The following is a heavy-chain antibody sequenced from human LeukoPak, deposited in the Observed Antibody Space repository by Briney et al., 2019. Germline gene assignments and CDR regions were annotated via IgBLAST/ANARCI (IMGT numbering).Heavy chain of an antibody. V-gene: IGHV1-18*01. CDR1: GYTFSSYG. CDR2: ISAYNGNT. J-gene: IGHJ2*01. CDR3: ARTDDYGDYGARYFDL. Sequence: APVKVSCKASGYTFSSYGISWVRQAPGQGLEWMGWISAYNGNTNYAQKLQGRVTMTTDTSTSTAYMELRSLRSDDTAVYYCARTDDYGDYGARYFDLWGRGTLVTVSS. D-gene: IGHD4-17*01.